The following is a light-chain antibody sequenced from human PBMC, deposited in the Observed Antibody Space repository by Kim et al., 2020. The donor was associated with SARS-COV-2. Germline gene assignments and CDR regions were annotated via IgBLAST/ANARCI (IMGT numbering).Light chain of an antibody. CDR1: SNDVGDNNV. Sequence: GQSITISCTGTSNDVGDNNVVSWYQQHAGKATHLIIYDVTKRPSGVSNRFSCSKAGNTASLTISGLQAEDEADYYCSSYTTSTTWLFGGGTQLTVL. CDR2: DVT. V-gene: IGLV2-14*03. J-gene: IGLJ2*01. CDR3: SSYTTSTTWL.